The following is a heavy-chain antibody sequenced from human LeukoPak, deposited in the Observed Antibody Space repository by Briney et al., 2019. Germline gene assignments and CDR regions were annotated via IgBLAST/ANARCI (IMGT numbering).Heavy chain of an antibody. CDR2: IIPIFGTA. Sequence: ASVKVSCKASGGTFSSYAISWVRQAPGQGLEWMGGIIPIFGTANYAQEFQGRVTITTDESTSTAYMELSSLRSEDTAVYYCARDVGLQGWFDPWGQGTLVTVSS. J-gene: IGHJ5*02. CDR3: ARDVGLQGWFDP. D-gene: IGHD4-11*01. V-gene: IGHV1-69*05. CDR1: GGTFSSYA.